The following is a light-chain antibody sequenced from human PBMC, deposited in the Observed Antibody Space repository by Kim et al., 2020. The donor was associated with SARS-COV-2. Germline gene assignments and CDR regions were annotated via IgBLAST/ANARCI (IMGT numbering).Light chain of an antibody. J-gene: IGLJ3*02. CDR3: SAWDDNLGGRGV. V-gene: IGLV1-44*01. Sequence: RVIISCSGGYSNIGGNTVNWYQQLQGTAPKLLIVDNNHRASGVPDRFSAFKSGTSASPVITGLQSEDEADYYCSAWDDNLGGRGVFGGGTQLTVL. CDR1: YSNIGGNT. CDR2: DNN.